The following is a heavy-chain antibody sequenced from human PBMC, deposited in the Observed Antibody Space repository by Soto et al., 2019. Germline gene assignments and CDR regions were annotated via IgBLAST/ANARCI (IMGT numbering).Heavy chain of an antibody. J-gene: IGHJ4*02. V-gene: IGHV4-31*03. CDR1: GGSISSGGYY. Sequence: QVQLQESGPGLVKPSQTLSLTCTVSGGSISSGGYYWSWIRQHPGKGLEWIGYIYHSGSTYYNPSLKSRVTISVDTSKNQFSLKLSSVTAADTAVYYCARLGHCSGGSCFSGVDYWGQGTLVTVSS. D-gene: IGHD2-15*01. CDR3: ARLGHCSGGSCFSGVDY. CDR2: IYHSGST.